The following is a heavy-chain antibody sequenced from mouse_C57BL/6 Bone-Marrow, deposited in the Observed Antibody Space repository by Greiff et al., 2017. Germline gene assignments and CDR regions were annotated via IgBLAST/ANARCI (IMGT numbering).Heavy chain of an antibody. D-gene: IGHD1-1*01. CDR2: IDPETGGT. CDR3: ARDEIYYSDY. Sequence: VQLQQSGAELVRPGASVTLSCKASGYTFTDYEMHWVKQTPVHGLEWIGAIDPETGGTAYNQKFKGKAILTADKSSSTAYMELRSLTSEDSAVYYCARDEIYYSDYWGQGTTLTVSS. J-gene: IGHJ2*01. V-gene: IGHV1-15*01. CDR1: GYTFTDYE.